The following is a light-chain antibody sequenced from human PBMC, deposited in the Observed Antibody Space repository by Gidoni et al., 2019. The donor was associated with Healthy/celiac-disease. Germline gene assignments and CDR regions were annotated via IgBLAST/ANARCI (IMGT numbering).Light chain of an antibody. CDR1: QSVTNNY. CDR2: DAS. J-gene: IGKJ2*01. CDR3: QQSGSSPYT. V-gene: IGKV3-20*01. Sequence: EIVLTQSPGTLSLSPGERATLSCRASQSVTNNYLAWYQQKPGQAPRLVIYDASNRATGIPDRFRGRGSGPDFTLTISRLEPEDFAVYYCQQSGSSPYTFGQGSKLEIK.